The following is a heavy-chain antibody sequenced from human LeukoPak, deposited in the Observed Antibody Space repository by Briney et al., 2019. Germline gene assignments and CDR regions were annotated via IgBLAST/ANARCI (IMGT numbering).Heavy chain of an antibody. Sequence: SETLSLTCTVSGASISSYYWSWIRQPPGKGLEYIGYIYYSGITNYNPSLKSRVTMSLDTSKNQFSLHLTSVTAADTAVYYCARYGSGSYQDFDYWGQGTLVTVSS. D-gene: IGHD3-10*01. CDR2: IYYSGIT. CDR3: ARYGSGSYQDFDY. J-gene: IGHJ4*02. CDR1: GASISSYY. V-gene: IGHV4-59*08.